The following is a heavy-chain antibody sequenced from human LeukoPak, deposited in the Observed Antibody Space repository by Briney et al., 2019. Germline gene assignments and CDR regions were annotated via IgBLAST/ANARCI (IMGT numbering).Heavy chain of an antibody. CDR3: AKGIQIVVVINPFDY. Sequence: GGSLRLSCAASGFSFDDYAMHWVRQAPGKGLEWVSAISGSGGSTYYADSVKGRFTISRDNSKNTLYLQMNSLRAEDTAVYYCAKGIQIVVVINPFDYWDQGTLVTVSS. CDR1: GFSFDDYA. J-gene: IGHJ4*02. CDR2: ISGSGGST. D-gene: IGHD3-22*01. V-gene: IGHV3-23*01.